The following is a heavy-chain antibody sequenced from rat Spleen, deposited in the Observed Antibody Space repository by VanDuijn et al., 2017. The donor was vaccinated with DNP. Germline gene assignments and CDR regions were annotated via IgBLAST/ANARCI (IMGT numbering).Heavy chain of an antibody. Sequence: EVQLVESGGGLVQPGRSLKLSCVASGFTFSDFNMAWVRQAPKEGLECVSIISYDGNRIYYRDSVKGRFTISRDNAKSTLYLQMDTLRSEDTATYYCARHGRVTTVATYWYFDFWGPGTMVTVSS. CDR2: ISYDGNRI. J-gene: IGHJ1*01. CDR1: GFTFSDFN. CDR3: ARHGRVTTVATYWYFDF. V-gene: IGHV5-7*01. D-gene: IGHD1-3*01.